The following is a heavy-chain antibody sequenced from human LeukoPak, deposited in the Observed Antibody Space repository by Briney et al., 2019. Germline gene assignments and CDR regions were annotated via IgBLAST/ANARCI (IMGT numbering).Heavy chain of an antibody. D-gene: IGHD4-23*01. CDR3: ARGWLAETTVVTPYNY. CDR1: GGTFGSYA. CDR2: IIPIFGKA. V-gene: IGHV1-69*13. Sequence: SVKVSCKASGGTFGSYAISWVRQAPGQGLEWMGGIIPIFGKANYAQKFQGRVTITADESTRTAYMELSSLRSEDTAVYYCARGWLAETTVVTPYNYWGRGTLVSVSS. J-gene: IGHJ4*02.